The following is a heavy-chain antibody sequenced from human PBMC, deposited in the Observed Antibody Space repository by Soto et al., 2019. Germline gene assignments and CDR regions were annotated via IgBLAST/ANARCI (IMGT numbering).Heavy chain of an antibody. V-gene: IGHV3-23*01. J-gene: IGHJ6*02. Sequence: EVQLLESGGGLVQPGGSLRLSCAASGFTFSSYAMSWVRQAPGKGLEWVSAISGRGGDSTYYADSVKGRFTISRDDSKNTLYLQMNSLRAEDTAIYYCLKYCSSTSCYSYYAMDVWGQGTTVTVSS. CDR3: LKYCSSTSCYSYYAMDV. CDR2: ISGRGGDST. CDR1: GFTFSSYA. D-gene: IGHD2-2*01.